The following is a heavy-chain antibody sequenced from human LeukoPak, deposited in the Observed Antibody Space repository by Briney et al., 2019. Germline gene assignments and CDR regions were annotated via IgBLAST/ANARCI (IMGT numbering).Heavy chain of an antibody. CDR2: INPSGGST. D-gene: IGHD3-10*01. V-gene: IGHV1-46*01. J-gene: IGHJ4*02. CDR1: GYTFTSYF. Sequence: ASVKVSCKASGYTFTSYFMHWVRQAPGRGLEWMGIINPSGGSTSYAQKFQGRVTLTMDTSTSTVYMELSSLRSEDTALYHCAIPYYYDSGSYSDYWGQGTLVTVSS. CDR3: AIPYYYDSGSYSDY.